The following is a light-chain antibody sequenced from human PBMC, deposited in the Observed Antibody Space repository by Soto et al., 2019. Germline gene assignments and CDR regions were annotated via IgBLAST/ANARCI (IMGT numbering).Light chain of an antibody. CDR2: GAS. Sequence: EIVLTQSPATLSVSPGERATLSCRASQSVSGNLAWYQQKPCQAPRLLIYGASPRATGNPARFSGSGSGTEFTLTISSLQSEDFAVYYCQQYNNWPRTFGQGTKVDIK. CDR1: QSVSGN. J-gene: IGKJ1*01. V-gene: IGKV3-15*01. CDR3: QQYNNWPRT.